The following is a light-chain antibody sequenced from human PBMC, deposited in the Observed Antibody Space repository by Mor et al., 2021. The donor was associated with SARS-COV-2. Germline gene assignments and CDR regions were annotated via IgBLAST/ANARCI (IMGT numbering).Light chain of an antibody. Sequence: ATLSCRASQSVSSSSLAWYQQKPGQAPRLLIYGASSRATGIPDRFSGSGSGTDFTLSISRLEPEDFAVYYCQQYGSSPKTFG. J-gene: IGKJ1*01. V-gene: IGKV3-20*01. CDR1: QSVSSSS. CDR3: QQYGSSPKT. CDR2: GAS.